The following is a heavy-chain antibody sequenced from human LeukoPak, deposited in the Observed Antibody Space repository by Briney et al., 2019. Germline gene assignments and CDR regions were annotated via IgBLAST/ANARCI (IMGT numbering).Heavy chain of an antibody. CDR1: GGSISIYY. Sequence: SETLSLTCTVSGGSISIYYWSWIWQSPGKGLECIGYIYYSGSTNYNPSLKSRVTISVDTSKNQFSLKLSSVTAEDTAVYYCAGAYCGGDCYSGRAFDIWGQGTMVTVSS. CDR2: IYYSGST. D-gene: IGHD2-21*02. V-gene: IGHV4-59*12. J-gene: IGHJ3*02. CDR3: AGAYCGGDCYSGRAFDI.